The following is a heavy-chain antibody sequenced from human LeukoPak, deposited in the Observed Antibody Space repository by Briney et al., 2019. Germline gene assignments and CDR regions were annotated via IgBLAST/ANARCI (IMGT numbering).Heavy chain of an antibody. CDR3: ARVGQLWFLGAFDI. CDR2: INPNSGGT. D-gene: IGHD5-18*01. CDR1: GYTFTGYY. J-gene: IGHJ3*02. V-gene: IGHV1-2*02. Sequence: GASVKVFCKASGYTFTGYYMHWVRQAPGQGLEWMGWINPNSGGTNYAQKFQGRVTMTRDTSISTAYMELSRLRSDDTAVYYCARVGQLWFLGAFDIWGQGTMVTVSS.